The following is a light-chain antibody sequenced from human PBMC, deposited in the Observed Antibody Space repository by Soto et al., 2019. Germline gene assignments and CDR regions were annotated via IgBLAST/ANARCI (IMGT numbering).Light chain of an antibody. CDR2: DAS. J-gene: IGKJ1*01. Sequence: EIVLTQSRATLSLSPGERATLSCRASQSVSSYLAWYQQNPGQAPRLLIYDASNRATGIPARFSGSGSGTDFTLTISSLEPEDFAVYYCQQRSNWPRTFGQGTKVEIK. CDR1: QSVSSY. CDR3: QQRSNWPRT. V-gene: IGKV3-11*01.